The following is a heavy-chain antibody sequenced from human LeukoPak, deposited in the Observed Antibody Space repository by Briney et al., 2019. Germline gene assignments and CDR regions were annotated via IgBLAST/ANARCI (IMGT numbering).Heavy chain of an antibody. Sequence: PSGNLSLTCTVSGYSLNSAFYWGWIRGPPGKGLEWIGSVFHRGTPYYNSSLKSRVNISIDTSKNQFSLKLNSLTAEDTAMYYCARVPPFYPHRAGVHYYYYYMDVWGKGTTVTVSS. D-gene: IGHD3-10*01. CDR1: GYSLNSAFY. V-gene: IGHV4-38-2*02. CDR2: VFHRGTP. J-gene: IGHJ6*03. CDR3: ARVPPFYPHRAGVHYYYYYMDV.